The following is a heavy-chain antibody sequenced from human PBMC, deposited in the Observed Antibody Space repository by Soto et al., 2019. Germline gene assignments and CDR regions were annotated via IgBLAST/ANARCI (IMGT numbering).Heavy chain of an antibody. CDR3: VRGADRYKCGF. V-gene: IGHV4-31*03. CDR2: VHYSGSI. Sequence: QVQVQESGPGLVKPSQTLSLTCTVSGDSIINGIYYCTWIRQHPGKGLEWIGHVHYSGSIYYNPSLRSRVTMSVDTSKNQVSLELTSVTVADTAVYYCVRGADRYKCGFWGQGTLVTVSS. CDR1: GDSIINGIYY. J-gene: IGHJ4*02. D-gene: IGHD3-9*01.